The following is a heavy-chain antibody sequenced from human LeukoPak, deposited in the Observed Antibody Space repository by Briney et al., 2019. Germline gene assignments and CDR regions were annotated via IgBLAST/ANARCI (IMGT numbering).Heavy chain of an antibody. D-gene: IGHD6-13*01. CDR1: GLTFDDYT. CDR3: AKDYSSSWYTYYYGMDV. J-gene: IGHJ6*02. Sequence: GGSLRLSCAASGLTFDDYTMHWVRQAPGKGLEWVSLISWDGGSTYYADSVKGRFTISRDNSKNSLYLQMNSLRTEDTALYYCAKDYSSSWYTYYYGMDVWGQGTTVTVSS. CDR2: ISWDGGST. V-gene: IGHV3-43*01.